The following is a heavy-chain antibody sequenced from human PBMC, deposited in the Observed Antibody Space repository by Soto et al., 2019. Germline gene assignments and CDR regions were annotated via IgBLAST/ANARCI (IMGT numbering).Heavy chain of an antibody. V-gene: IGHV4-31*03. Sequence: SGSLDLTSTVSGDSINSGGYYWRWIRQHPGKGLEWIGYIYYSGSTYYNPSLKSRVTISVDTSKNQFSLKLSSVTAADTAVYYCARVLSYYYDSSGPRNYGMDVWGQGTTVLVSS. J-gene: IGHJ6*02. CDR2: IYYSGST. D-gene: IGHD3-22*01. CDR1: GDSINSGGYY. CDR3: ARVLSYYYDSSGPRNYGMDV.